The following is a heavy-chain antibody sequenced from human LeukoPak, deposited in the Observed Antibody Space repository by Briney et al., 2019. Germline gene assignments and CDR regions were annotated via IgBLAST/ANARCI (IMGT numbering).Heavy chain of an antibody. Sequence: SGPTLVNPTQTLTLTCSFSGFSLSTTGVSVGWIRQTPGEALEWVALIYWDDNQRYSPSLKSRLTITKDTSKNQVVLTMTNVDPADTATYYCAHRTYHYDSSGYYQRVDYWGQGTPVTASS. CDR3: AHRTYHYDSSGYYQRVDY. J-gene: IGHJ4*02. D-gene: IGHD3-22*01. CDR2: IYWDDNQ. CDR1: GFSLSTTGVS. V-gene: IGHV2-5*02.